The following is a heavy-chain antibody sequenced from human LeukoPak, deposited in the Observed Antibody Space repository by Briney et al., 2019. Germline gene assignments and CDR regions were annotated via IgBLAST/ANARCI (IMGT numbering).Heavy chain of an antibody. CDR3: ASENIVVVVAAQGPFAY. J-gene: IGHJ4*02. D-gene: IGHD2-15*01. Sequence: SVTVSCKASGGTFSSHAISWVRQAPGQGLEWMGRIIPILGIANYAQKFQGRVTITADKSTSTAYMELSSLRSEDTAVYYCASENIVVVVAAQGPFAYWGQGTLVTVSS. CDR1: GGTFSSHA. CDR2: IIPILGIA. V-gene: IGHV1-69*04.